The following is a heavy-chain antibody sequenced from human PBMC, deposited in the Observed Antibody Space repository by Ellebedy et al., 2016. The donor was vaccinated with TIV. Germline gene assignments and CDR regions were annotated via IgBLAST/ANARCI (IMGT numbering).Heavy chain of an antibody. J-gene: IGHJ4*02. CDR2: IIPISDSA. D-gene: IGHD3-22*01. Sequence: AASVKASCKASGGSFSKNAVTWVRQAPGQGLEWMGGIIPISDSANYAHQFQGRVTIIADRSTSTATLELSSLRSDDTAVYYCAASSFYGTMILHWGQGTLVTVSS. CDR3: AASSFYGTMILH. CDR1: GGSFSKNA. V-gene: IGHV1-69*13.